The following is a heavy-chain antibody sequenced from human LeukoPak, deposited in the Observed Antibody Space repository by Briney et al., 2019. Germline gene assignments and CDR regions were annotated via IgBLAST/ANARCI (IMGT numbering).Heavy chain of an antibody. CDR1: GFTFDDYA. D-gene: IGHD6-13*01. CDR3: AKAAAGSPHFDY. Sequence: GGSLGLSCAASGFTFDDYAMHWVRQAPGKGLEWVSGISWNSGSIGYADSVKGRFTISRDNAKNSLYLQMNSLRAEDTALYYCAKAAAGSPHFDYWGQGTLVTVSS. V-gene: IGHV3-9*01. CDR2: ISWNSGSI. J-gene: IGHJ4*02.